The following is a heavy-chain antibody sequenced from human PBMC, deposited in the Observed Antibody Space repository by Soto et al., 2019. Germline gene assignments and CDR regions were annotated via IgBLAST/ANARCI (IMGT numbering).Heavy chain of an antibody. CDR2: ISGSGTST. CDR3: ASKIVTPGYHYYDY. Sequence: GGSLRLSCAASGFSFSSCEMSWVRQSPGKGLEWVSYISGSGTSTQYSDSVKGRFTISRDNAKNSLHLQMNSLGAEDTAVYYCASKIVTPGYHYYDYWGQGTLVTVSS. J-gene: IGHJ4*02. D-gene: IGHD3-9*01. V-gene: IGHV3-48*03. CDR1: GFSFSSCE.